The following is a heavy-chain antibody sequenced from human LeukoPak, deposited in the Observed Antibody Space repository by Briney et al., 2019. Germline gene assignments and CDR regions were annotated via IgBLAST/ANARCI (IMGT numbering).Heavy chain of an antibody. V-gene: IGHV3-21*01. CDR1: GFTFSSYS. CDR3: ARVCGGDCSIDY. J-gene: IGHJ4*02. CDR2: ISSSSSYI. Sequence: GGSLRLSCAASGFTFSSYSMNWVRQAPGKGLEWVSSISSSSSYIYYADSVKGRFTISRDNAKNSLYLRMNSLRGEDTAVYYCARVCGGDCSIDYWGQGTLVTVSS. D-gene: IGHD2-21*02.